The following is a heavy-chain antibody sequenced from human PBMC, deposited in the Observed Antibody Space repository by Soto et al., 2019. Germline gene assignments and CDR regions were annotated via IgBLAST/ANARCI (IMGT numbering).Heavy chain of an antibody. V-gene: IGHV3-7*01. CDR1: GFTFSSYW. D-gene: IGHD3-16*02. Sequence: GGSLRLSCAASGFTFSSYWMSWVRQAPGKGLEWVANIKQDGSEKYYVDSVKGRFTISRDNAKNSLYLQMNSLRAEDTAVYYCAREGYDYVWGSYRQDEEYFQHWGQGTLVTVS. CDR2: IKQDGSEK. CDR3: AREGYDYVWGSYRQDEEYFQH. J-gene: IGHJ1*01.